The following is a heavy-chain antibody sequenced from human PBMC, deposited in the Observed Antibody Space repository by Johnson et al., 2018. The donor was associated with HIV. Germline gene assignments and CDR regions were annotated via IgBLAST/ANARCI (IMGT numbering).Heavy chain of an antibody. D-gene: IGHD6-13*01. CDR1: GFTFDDYA. J-gene: IGHJ3*02. CDR3: ARLDEIAAAGTGDAFDI. CDR2: INWNGGST. V-gene: IGHV3-20*04. Sequence: VQLVESGGGVVRPGGSLRLSCAASGFTFDDYAMTWVRQAPGKGLEWVSGINWNGGSTGYADSVKGRFTISRDNAKNSLYLQMNSLRAEDTALYYCARLDEIAAAGTGDAFDIWGQGTMVTVSS.